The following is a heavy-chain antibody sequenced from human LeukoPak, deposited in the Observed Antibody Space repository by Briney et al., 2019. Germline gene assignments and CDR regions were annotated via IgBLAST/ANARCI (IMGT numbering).Heavy chain of an antibody. CDR1: GFTFSSYA. D-gene: IGHD6-19*01. J-gene: IGHJ4*02. CDR2: ISYDGSNK. Sequence: GRSLRLSCAASGFTFSSYAMHWVRQAPGKGLEWVAVISYDGSNKYYADSAKGRFTISRDNSKNTLYLQMNSLRAEDTAVYYCAKASSGRHPSDYWGQGTLVTVSS. CDR3: AKASSGRHPSDY. V-gene: IGHV3-30-3*01.